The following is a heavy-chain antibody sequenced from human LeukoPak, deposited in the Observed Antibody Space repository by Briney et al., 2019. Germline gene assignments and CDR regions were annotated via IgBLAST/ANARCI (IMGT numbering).Heavy chain of an antibody. CDR1: GGFFSDYY. J-gene: IGHJ6*03. CDR3: KRETMVRGVLHYYYTDV. D-gene: IGHD3-10*01. V-gene: IGHV4-34*01. Sequence: SETLSLTCAVYGGFFSDYYWSWIRQPPGKGLEWLGEINHSGSTNYSTSLKSRVTISVDTSKNQFSLKLSSVTATGPYVYYLKRETMVRGVLHYYYTDVWGKGSTVTVSS. CDR2: INHSGST.